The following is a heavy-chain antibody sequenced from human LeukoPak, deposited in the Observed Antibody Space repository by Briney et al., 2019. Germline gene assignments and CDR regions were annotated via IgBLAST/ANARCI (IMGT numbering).Heavy chain of an antibody. CDR2: IYYSGST. V-gene: IGHV4-39*07. J-gene: IGHJ4*02. Sequence: PSETLSLTCTVSGGSISSSSYYWGWIRQPPGKGLEWIGSIYYSGSTYYNPSLKSRVTISVDTSKNQFSLKLSSVTAADTAVYYCAKDPSSLDLPTPIFWGQGTLVTVSS. CDR1: GGSISSSSYY. D-gene: IGHD4-23*01. CDR3: AKDPSSLDLPTPIF.